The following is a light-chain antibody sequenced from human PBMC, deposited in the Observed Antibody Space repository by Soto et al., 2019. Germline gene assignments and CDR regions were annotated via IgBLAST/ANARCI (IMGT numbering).Light chain of an antibody. CDR3: AAWDDSLTGMV. V-gene: IGLV1-44*01. CDR2: SNN. Sequence: QSALTQPPSTSGTPGQKVTISCSGSRSNIGSYTVNWYQQVPGTTPKLLIYSNNQRPSGVPDRFSGSKSGTSASLAISGLRSEDEADYYCAAWDDSLTGMVFGGGTKLTVL. J-gene: IGLJ2*01. CDR1: RSNIGSYT.